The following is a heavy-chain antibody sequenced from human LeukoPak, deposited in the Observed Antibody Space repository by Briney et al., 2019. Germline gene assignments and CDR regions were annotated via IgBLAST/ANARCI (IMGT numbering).Heavy chain of an antibody. CDR3: ARDPLDSDYGGLDY. D-gene: IGHD4-23*01. V-gene: IGHV1-18*01. CDR2: ISAYNGNT. Sequence: ASVKVSCKASGYTFTNYGITWVRQAPGQGLEWMGWISAYNGNTNYAQKFQGRVTMTRDTSTSTVYMELSSLRSEDTAVYYCARDPLDSDYGGLDYWGQGTLVTVSS. J-gene: IGHJ4*02. CDR1: GYTFTNYG.